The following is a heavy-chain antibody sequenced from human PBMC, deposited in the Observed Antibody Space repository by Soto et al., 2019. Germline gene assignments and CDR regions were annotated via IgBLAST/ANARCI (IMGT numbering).Heavy chain of an antibody. CDR1: GFTFSSYA. Sequence: PGGSLRLSCAASGFTFSSYAMSWVRQAPGKGLEWVSAISGSGGSTYYADSVKGRFTISRDNSENTLYLQMNSLRAEDTAVYYCAKDWKDVWVVDAFDIWGQGTMVTVSS. V-gene: IGHV3-23*01. CDR3: AKDWKDVWVVDAFDI. CDR2: ISGSGGST. J-gene: IGHJ3*02. D-gene: IGHD1-1*01.